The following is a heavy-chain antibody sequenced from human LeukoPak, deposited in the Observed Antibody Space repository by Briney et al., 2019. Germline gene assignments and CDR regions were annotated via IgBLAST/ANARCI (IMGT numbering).Heavy chain of an antibody. Sequence: SGPTLVNPTQTLTLTCTFSGFSLSTRGMRVSWIRQPPGTALEWLARIDWNDDKFYSTSLKTRLTISKDTSKNQVVLTMTNMDPVDTATYYCARSIYYYDTSGYSSPFDSWGQGTLVTVSS. D-gene: IGHD3-22*01. CDR2: IDWNDDK. CDR3: ARSIYYYDTSGYSSPFDS. J-gene: IGHJ4*02. CDR1: GFSLSTRGMR. V-gene: IGHV2-70*04.